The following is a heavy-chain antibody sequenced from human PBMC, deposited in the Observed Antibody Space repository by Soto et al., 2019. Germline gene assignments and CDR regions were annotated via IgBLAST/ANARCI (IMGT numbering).Heavy chain of an antibody. CDR1: XXXXXNYX. D-gene: IGHD1-7*01. CDR2: ITYDGSFQ. J-gene: IGHJ4*02. Sequence: QVQLVESGGGVVQPGGSLXXSXXXXXXXXXNYXMXXXXXAPXXXLEXVAVITYDGSFQYYADSVKGRFTISRDNSKNTLFLHLNTLKPEDTAVYHCAKDRVGGTFYTPLGFWGQGTLVTVSS. CDR3: AKDRVGGTFYTPLGF. V-gene: IGHV3-30*18.